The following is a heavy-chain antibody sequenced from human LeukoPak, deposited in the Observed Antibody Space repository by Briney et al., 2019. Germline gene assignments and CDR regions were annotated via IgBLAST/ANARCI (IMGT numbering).Heavy chain of an antibody. D-gene: IGHD6-13*01. V-gene: IGHV4-34*01. CDR1: GGSFSGYY. CDR3: ARAQHTTSAQKYYYYYYMDV. J-gene: IGHJ6*03. CDR2: INHSGST. Sequence: SETLSLTCAVYGGSFSGYYWSWIRQPPGKGLEWIGEINHSGSTNYNPSLKSRVTISVDTSKNQFSLKLSSVTAADTAVYYCARAQHTTSAQKYYYYYYMDVWGKETTVTVSS.